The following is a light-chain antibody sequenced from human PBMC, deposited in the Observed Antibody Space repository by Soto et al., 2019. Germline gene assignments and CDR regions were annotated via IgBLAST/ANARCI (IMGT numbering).Light chain of an antibody. Sequence: QSALTQPASVSGSPGQSITISCTGTSSDVGAYNYVSWYQQYPGKAPKLMIYEVSNRPSGVSNRFSGSKSDNTASLTISGLQAVDEADYYCCSYAGSYTYVFGTGTKLTVL. V-gene: IGLV2-14*01. CDR3: CSYAGSYTYV. CDR2: EVS. J-gene: IGLJ1*01. CDR1: SSDVGAYNY.